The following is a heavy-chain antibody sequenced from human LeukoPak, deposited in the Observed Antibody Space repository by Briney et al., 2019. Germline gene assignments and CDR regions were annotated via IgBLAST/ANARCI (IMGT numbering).Heavy chain of an antibody. V-gene: IGHV1-46*01. D-gene: IGHD3-9*01. CDR3: ARDGQHYDILTGYTD. CDR1: GYTFTSYY. J-gene: IGHJ4*02. CDR2: INPSGGST. Sequence: ASVTVSFKASGYTFTSYYMHWVRQAPGQGLEWMGIINPSGGSTSYAQKFQGRVTITRDTSTSTVYMELSSLRSEDTAVYYCARDGQHYDILTGYTDWGQGTLVTVSS.